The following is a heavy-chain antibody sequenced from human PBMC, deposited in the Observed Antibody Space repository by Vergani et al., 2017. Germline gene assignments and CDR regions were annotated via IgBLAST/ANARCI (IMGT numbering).Heavy chain of an antibody. Sequence: QVQLQESGPGLVKPSETLSLTCTVSGGSVSSGSYYWSWIRQPPGKGLEWIGYIYYSGSTYYNPSLKSRVTISVDRSKNQFSLKLSSVTAADTAVYYCARGAPGYCSSTSCYTSWFDPWGQGTLVTVSS. J-gene: IGHJ5*02. CDR2: IYYSGST. CDR3: ARGAPGYCSSTSCYTSWFDP. D-gene: IGHD2-2*02. V-gene: IGHV4-61*01. CDR1: GGSVSSGSYY.